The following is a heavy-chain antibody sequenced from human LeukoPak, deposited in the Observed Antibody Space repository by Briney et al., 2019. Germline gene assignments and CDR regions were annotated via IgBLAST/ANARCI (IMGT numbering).Heavy chain of an antibody. V-gene: IGHV4-4*02. CDR1: GVSMRSNW. CDR2: IYHSGST. CDR3: VSNGYYSIGY. J-gene: IGHJ4*02. Sequence: SGTLSLTCAVSGVSMRSNWWSWVRQSPGKGLERIGEIYHSGSTNYNPSLKSRVDIAVDQSRSQFSLKLRSVTAADTAVYYCVSNGYYSIGYWGQGTLVTVSS. D-gene: IGHD3-22*01.